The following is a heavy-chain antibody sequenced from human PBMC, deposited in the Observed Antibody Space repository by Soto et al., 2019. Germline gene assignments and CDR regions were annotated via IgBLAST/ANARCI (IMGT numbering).Heavy chain of an antibody. CDR1: GFTFSDYY. V-gene: IGHV3-11*01. CDR2: ISSSGSGI. D-gene: IGHD2-15*01. Sequence: QVQLVESGGGLVRPGGSLRLSCVASGFTFSDYYMTWIRQAPGKGLEWVSYISSSGSGIYYPDSMKGRFTISRDNAKKSLYLQMSSLGAEDTAVYYCARAYSDAFDIWGQGTMVTVSS. J-gene: IGHJ3*02. CDR3: ARAYSDAFDI.